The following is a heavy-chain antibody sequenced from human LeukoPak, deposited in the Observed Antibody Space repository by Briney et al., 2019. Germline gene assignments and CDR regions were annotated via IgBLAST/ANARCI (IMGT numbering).Heavy chain of an antibody. Sequence: PGGSLRLSCAASGFTFSNYGMSWVRQAPGKGLEWVSTITGIVNSTFYADSVKGRFTISRDHSKNTLYLQMNSLRAEDTAVYYCARIPWGLLENWYFDLWGRGTLVTVSS. D-gene: IGHD3-10*01. V-gene: IGHV3-23*01. CDR2: ITGIVNST. CDR1: GFTFSNYG. CDR3: ARIPWGLLENWYFDL. J-gene: IGHJ2*01.